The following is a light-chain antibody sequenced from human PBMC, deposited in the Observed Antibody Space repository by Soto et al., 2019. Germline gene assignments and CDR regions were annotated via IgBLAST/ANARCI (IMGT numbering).Light chain of an antibody. CDR2: DTS. CDR1: TGAVTSGHY. Sequence: QTVVTQEPSLTVSPGGTVTLTCGSSTGAVTSGHYPYWFQQRPGQAPRTLISDTSNRHSWTPARFSGSLRGGKAALTLSGAQPEDEADYYFLLSFSGVEVFGGGTKVTVL. J-gene: IGLJ2*01. V-gene: IGLV7-46*01. CDR3: LLSFSGVEV.